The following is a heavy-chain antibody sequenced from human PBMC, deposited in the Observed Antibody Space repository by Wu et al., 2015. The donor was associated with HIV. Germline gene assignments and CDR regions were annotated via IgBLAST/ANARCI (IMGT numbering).Heavy chain of an antibody. CDR3: ARDRPGGAYSSGVGKMSFDI. Sequence: QLVQSGAEVKKPGASVEVSCTASGYTFSDYYIHWIRQAPGQGLEWMGWINPKSGGTNYAEKFKGRVTMTRDTSITTAYMELRRLRSEDTAVYYCARDRPGGAYSSGVGKMSFDIVGTKGQVVHRLF. CDR2: INPKSGGT. D-gene: IGHD6-19*01. CDR1: GYTFSDYY. V-gene: IGHV1-2*02. J-gene: IGHJ3*02.